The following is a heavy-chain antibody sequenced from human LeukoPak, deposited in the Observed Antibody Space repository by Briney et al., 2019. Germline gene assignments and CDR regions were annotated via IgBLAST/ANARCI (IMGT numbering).Heavy chain of an antibody. J-gene: IGHJ4*02. D-gene: IGHD6-13*01. CDR3: AKDYFPSSSWHLSYVVASPRANQHRSFDY. CDR1: GFTFSTYA. Sequence: GGSLRLSCAASGFTFSTYAMSWVRQAPGKGLEWVSAISSSGDLTYYIDSVKGRFTISRDNSKNTLYLQMSGLRAEDTALYYCAKDYFPSSSWHLSYVVASPRANQHRSFDYWGQGTLVTVSS. CDR2: ISSSGDLT. V-gene: IGHV3-23*01.